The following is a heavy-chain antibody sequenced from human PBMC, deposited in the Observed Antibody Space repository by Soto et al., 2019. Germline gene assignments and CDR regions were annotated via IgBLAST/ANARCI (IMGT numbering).Heavy chain of an antibody. CDR2: VSYSGTT. J-gene: IGHJ4*02. Sequence: QVLLQESGPGLVKPSETLSLTCTVSGVSVNSGSFYWTWIRQPPGKGLEWIGFVSYSGTTKYNASLKSRVTISVDTSRSQISLQVSSVTAADPAVYYCARGATVTHSDYWGQGTLVTVSS. CDR3: ARGATVTHSDY. D-gene: IGHD4-17*01. CDR1: GVSVNSGSFY. V-gene: IGHV4-61*01.